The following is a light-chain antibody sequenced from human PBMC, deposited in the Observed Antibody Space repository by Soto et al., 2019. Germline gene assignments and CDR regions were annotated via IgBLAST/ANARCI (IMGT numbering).Light chain of an antibody. CDR2: DVS. J-gene: IGLJ7*01. CDR3: SSYTSISTVL. V-gene: IGLV2-14*01. Sequence: QSVLTQPASVSGSPGQSITISCTGTSSDVGGYKFVSWYQQPPGKAPKLIIYDVSDRPSGVSNRLSGSKSGNTASLTIAGLQAEDEADYYCSSYTSISTVLFGGGTQLTVL. CDR1: SSDVGGYKF.